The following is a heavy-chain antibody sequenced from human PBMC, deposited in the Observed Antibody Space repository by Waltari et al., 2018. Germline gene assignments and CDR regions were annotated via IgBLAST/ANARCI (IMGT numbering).Heavy chain of an antibody. CDR3: ARHNWFGESPYNWFDP. J-gene: IGHJ5*02. CDR1: GCSFTSYW. V-gene: IGHV5-10-1*03. D-gene: IGHD3-10*01. CDR2: IDPSDSYT. Sequence: EVQLVQSGAEVKKPGESLRISCKGSGCSFTSYWISWVRQMPGKGLEWMGRIDPSDSYTNYSPSFQGHVTISADKSISTAYRQWSSLKASDTAMYYCARHNWFGESPYNWFDPWGQGTLVTVSS.